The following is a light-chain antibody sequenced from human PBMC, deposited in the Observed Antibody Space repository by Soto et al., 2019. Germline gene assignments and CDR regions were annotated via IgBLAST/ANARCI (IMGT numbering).Light chain of an antibody. V-gene: IGLV3-1*01. J-gene: IGLJ3*02. CDR1: KLGDKF. CDR2: QDN. Sequence: SYELTQPPSVSVSPGQTASITCSGDKLGDKFACWYQQKSGQSPVLVIYQDNKRPSGIPARFSGSNSGNTATLTISGTQAMDEADYYCQAWDSGTAVFGGGTKVTVL. CDR3: QAWDSGTAV.